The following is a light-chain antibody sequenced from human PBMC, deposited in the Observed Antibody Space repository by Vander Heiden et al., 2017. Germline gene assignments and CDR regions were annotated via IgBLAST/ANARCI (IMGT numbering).Light chain of an antibody. V-gene: IGKV1-5*03. J-gene: IGKJ3*01. CDR3: QQDNSYHF. CDR2: KAS. Sequence: DIQMTQSPSTLSASVGDRVTITCRASQSISSWLAWYQQKPGKAPNLLIYKASSLESGVPSRFSGSGSGTEFTLTISSLQPDDFATYYCQQDNSYHFFGHGTKVDIK. CDR1: QSISSW.